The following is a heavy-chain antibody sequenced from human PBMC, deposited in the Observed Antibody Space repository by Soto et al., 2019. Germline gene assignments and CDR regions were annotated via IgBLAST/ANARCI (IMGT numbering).Heavy chain of an antibody. V-gene: IGHV3-15*07. D-gene: IGHD3-3*01. CDR1: GFTISGAW. CDR3: TTWSVAGY. Sequence: EVQLVESGGGLVKPGWSLRLSCAASGFTISGAWMNWVRQAPGKGLEWVGRIKTKTHGETTYYAAPVKGRCTISRDDSENTLSLHMTSLKLEDTAVYYCTTWSVAGYWGRGALVTVSS. CDR2: IKTKTHGETT. J-gene: IGHJ4*02.